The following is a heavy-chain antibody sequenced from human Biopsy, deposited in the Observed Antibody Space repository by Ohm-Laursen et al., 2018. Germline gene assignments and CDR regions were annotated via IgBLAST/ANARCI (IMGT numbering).Heavy chain of an antibody. CDR1: GYTSTSYA. Sequence: SANASCKASGYTSTSYAISCGRPAPGQGLECMVGINTYNGNTNYAQNSQGRDTITTDTSTITAYMALISLRSDDTAVYYGAREREDYKRTDYWGQGTLVTVSS. V-gene: IGHV1-18*01. CDR3: AREREDYKRTDY. D-gene: IGHD5-24*01. J-gene: IGHJ4*02. CDR2: INTYNGNT.